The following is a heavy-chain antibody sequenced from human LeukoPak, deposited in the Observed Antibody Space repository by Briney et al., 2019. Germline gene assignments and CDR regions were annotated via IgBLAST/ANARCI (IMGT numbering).Heavy chain of an antibody. J-gene: IGHJ4*02. V-gene: IGHV3-15*01. CDR3: TTNCPGIVGATGY. D-gene: IGHD1-26*01. Sequence: GGSLRLSCAASGFTFSNAWTSWVRQAPGKGLEWVGRIKSKTDGGTTDYAAPVKGRFTISRDDSKNTLYLQMNSLKTEDTAVYYCTTNCPGIVGATGYWGQGTLVTVSS. CDR1: GFTFSNAW. CDR2: IKSKTDGGTT.